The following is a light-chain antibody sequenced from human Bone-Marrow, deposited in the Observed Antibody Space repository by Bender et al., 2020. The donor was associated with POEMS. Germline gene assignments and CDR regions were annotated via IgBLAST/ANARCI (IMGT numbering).Light chain of an antibody. CDR1: SSDVGSFNL. V-gene: IGLV2-14*02. CDR3: SSYTSSNTPYV. J-gene: IGLJ1*01. CDR2: AVT. Sequence: QSALTQPASVSGSPGQSITISCTGTSSDVGSFNLVSWYQQHPGKAPKLMIYAVTKRPSGISNRFSGSKSGNTASLTISGLQAEDEADYYCSSYTSSNTPYVFGTGTKVTVL.